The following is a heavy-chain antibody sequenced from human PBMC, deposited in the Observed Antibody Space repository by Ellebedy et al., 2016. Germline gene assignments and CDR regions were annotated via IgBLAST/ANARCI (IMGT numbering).Heavy chain of an antibody. D-gene: IGHD4-17*01. Sequence: GESLKISCAASGFTFSSYSMNWVRQAPGKGLEWVSSISSSSSYIYYADSVKGRFTISRDNAKNSLYLQMNSLRAEDTAVYYCARDRWTTRGYWGQGTLVTVSS. CDR3: ARDRWTTRGY. CDR2: ISSSSSYI. J-gene: IGHJ4*02. V-gene: IGHV3-21*01. CDR1: GFTFSSYS.